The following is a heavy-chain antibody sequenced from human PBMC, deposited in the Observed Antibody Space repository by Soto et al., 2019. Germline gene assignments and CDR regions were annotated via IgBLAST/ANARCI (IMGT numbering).Heavy chain of an antibody. J-gene: IGHJ4*02. Sequence: PGGSLRLSCAASGFTFSSYSMNWVRQAPGKGLEWVSYISSSSSTIYYADSVKGRFTISRDNAKNSLYLQMNSLRAEDTAVYYCARAVRGYSGYGTNFDYWGQGTLVTVSS. D-gene: IGHD5-12*01. CDR3: ARAVRGYSGYGTNFDY. V-gene: IGHV3-48*01. CDR1: GFTFSSYS. CDR2: ISSSSSTI.